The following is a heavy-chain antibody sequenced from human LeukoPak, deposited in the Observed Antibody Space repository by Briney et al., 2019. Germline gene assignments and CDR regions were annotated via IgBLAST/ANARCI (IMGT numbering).Heavy chain of an antibody. CDR3: ARGTTVMRDYFYYYMDV. Sequence: GGSLRLSCAASGFTFDDYGMSWVRQAPGKGLEWVSGINWNGGSTGYADSVKGRFTISRDNAKNSLYLQMNSLRAEDTALYYCARGTTVMRDYFYYYMDVWGKGTTVTVSS. CDR2: INWNGGST. CDR1: GFTFDDYG. D-gene: IGHD4-17*01. J-gene: IGHJ6*03. V-gene: IGHV3-20*04.